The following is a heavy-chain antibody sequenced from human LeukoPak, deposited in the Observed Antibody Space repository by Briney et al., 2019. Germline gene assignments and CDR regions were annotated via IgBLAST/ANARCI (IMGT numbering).Heavy chain of an antibody. J-gene: IGHJ6*03. Sequence: ASVKVSCKASGGTFSSYAISWVRQAPGQGLEWTGGIIPIFGTANYAQKFQGRVTITADESTSTAYMELSSLRSEDTAVYYCARAPVWGSGSLFYYYMDVWGKGTTVTVSS. CDR1: GGTFSSYA. V-gene: IGHV1-69*13. D-gene: IGHD3-10*01. CDR2: IIPIFGTA. CDR3: ARAPVWGSGSLFYYYMDV.